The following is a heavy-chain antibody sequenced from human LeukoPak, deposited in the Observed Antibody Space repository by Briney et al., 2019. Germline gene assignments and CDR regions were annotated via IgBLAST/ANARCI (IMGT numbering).Heavy chain of an antibody. CDR2: IYYSGST. V-gene: IGHV4-39*07. Sequence: SETLSLTCTVSGGSISSSSYYWGWIRQPPGKGLEWIGSIYYSGSTYYNPSLKSRVTISVDTSKNQFSLKLSSVTAADTAVYYCARDHGGPLRSGYNWFDPWGQGTLVTVSS. CDR1: GGSISSSSYY. CDR3: ARDHGGPLRSGYNWFDP. D-gene: IGHD4-23*01. J-gene: IGHJ5*02.